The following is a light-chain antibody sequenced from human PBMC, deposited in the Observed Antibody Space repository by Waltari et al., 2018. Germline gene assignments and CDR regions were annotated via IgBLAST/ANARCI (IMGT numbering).Light chain of an antibody. V-gene: IGLV1-47*01. CDR2: RND. J-gene: IGLJ3*02. CDR3: AAWDNSLSGWV. Sequence: QSVLTQPPSASGTPGQRVTISCSGITSNFGNHYVFWYQQLPETAPKLLIYRNDQRPSGVPDRFSGSKSVTSASLAIGGLRSEDEADYHCAAWDNSLSGWVFGEGTKLTVL. CDR1: TSNFGNHY.